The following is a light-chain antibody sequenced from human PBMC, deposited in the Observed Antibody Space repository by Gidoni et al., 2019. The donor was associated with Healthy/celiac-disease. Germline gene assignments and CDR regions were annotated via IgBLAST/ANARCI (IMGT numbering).Light chain of an antibody. J-gene: IGKJ1*01. CDR3: QQYNSYLWT. V-gene: IGKV1-5*01. CDR2: DAS. CDR1: QSISSW. Sequence: DIHMPQSPSTLSASVGDRVTIPCRASQSISSWLAWYQQKPGKAPKLLIYDASSLESGVPSRFSGSGSGTEFTITISSMKPDDFATYYCQQYNSYLWTFGQGTKVEIK.